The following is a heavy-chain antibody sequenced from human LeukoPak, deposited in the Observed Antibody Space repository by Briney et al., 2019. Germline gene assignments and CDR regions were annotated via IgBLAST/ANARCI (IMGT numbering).Heavy chain of an antibody. CDR1: GFTFSSYS. J-gene: IGHJ6*02. CDR2: ISSSSSYI. D-gene: IGHD2-2*02. Sequence: GGSLRLSCAASGFTFSSYSMNWVRQAPGKGLEWVSHISSSSSYIYYADSVKGRFTISRDNAKNSLYLQMNSLRAEVTAVYYCARDGGLIQPYTPHRNSLYGMDVWGQGTTVTVSS. V-gene: IGHV3-21*01. CDR3: ARDGGLIQPYTPHRNSLYGMDV.